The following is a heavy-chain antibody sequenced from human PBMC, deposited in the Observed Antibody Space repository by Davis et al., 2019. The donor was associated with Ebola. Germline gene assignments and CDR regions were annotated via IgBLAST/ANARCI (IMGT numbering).Heavy chain of an antibody. CDR3: ARPDYSDSSGYIDY. Sequence: SETLSLTCALSGGSLSTNNWWSWVRQSPGKGLEWIGEVFHTGGTNYNPSLKSRVTISMDKSKNQFSLRLSSVTAADTAVYYCARPDYSDSSGYIDYWGHGTLVIVSS. CDR1: GGSLSTNNW. J-gene: IGHJ4*01. V-gene: IGHV4-4*02. D-gene: IGHD3-16*01. CDR2: VFHTGGT.